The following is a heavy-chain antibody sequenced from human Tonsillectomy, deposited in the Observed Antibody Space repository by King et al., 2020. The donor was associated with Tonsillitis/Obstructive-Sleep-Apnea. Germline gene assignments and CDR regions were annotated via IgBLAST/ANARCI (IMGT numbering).Heavy chain of an antibody. CDR1: AYTLTELS. J-gene: IGHJ4*02. Sequence: VQLVQSGAEVKKPGASVKVSCRVSAYTLTELSMHWVRQAPGKGLEWMGSFDPEDGGTMYAQKFQGRVTMTEDTSTDTAYMELRSLRSEDTAVYYCACATDFLGNFQWGQGTLVTVSS. CDR3: ACATDFLGNFQ. CDR2: FDPEDGGT. V-gene: IGHV1-24*01. D-gene: IGHD1-7*01.